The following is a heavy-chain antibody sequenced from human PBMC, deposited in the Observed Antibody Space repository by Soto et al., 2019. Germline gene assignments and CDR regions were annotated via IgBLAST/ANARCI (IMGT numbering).Heavy chain of an antibody. D-gene: IGHD3-3*01. CDR1: GYTFTSYA. CDR3: ARARQDFWSGYYGYFDY. V-gene: IGHV1-3*01. CDR2: INAGNGNT. Sequence: QVQLVQSGAEVKKPGASVKVSCKASGYTFTSYAMHWVRQAPGQRLEWMGWINAGNGNTKYSQKFQGRVTITRDTSPSTAYMELSRLRSEDTAVYYCARARQDFWSGYYGYFDYWGQGTLVTVSS. J-gene: IGHJ4*02.